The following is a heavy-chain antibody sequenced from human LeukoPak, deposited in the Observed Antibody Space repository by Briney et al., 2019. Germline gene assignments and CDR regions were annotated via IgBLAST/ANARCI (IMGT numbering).Heavy chain of an antibody. Sequence: ASVKVSCKTSGYSFTGYFMHWVRQAPGQGLEWMGWINPNSGDTKYAQKFQGRVTMTRDTSIYTAYMELRRLPSDDTAVYYCARVPSMVRGVVNYGMDVWGQGTTVTVSS. CDR1: GYSFTGYF. CDR3: ARVPSMVRGVVNYGMDV. V-gene: IGHV1-2*02. J-gene: IGHJ6*02. D-gene: IGHD3-10*01. CDR2: INPNSGDT.